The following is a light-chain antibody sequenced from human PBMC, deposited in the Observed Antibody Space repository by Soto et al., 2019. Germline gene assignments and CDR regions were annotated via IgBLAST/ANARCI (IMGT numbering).Light chain of an antibody. J-gene: IGLJ1*01. CDR1: SSDVGGYNY. Sequence: SVLTKPASVSGSPGQSITISCTGTSSDVGGYNYVSWYQQHPGKAPKLIIYEVSNRPSGVSNRFSGSKSGNTASLTISGLQAEDEADYYCNSYTSKSTGVFGTGTKLTVL. V-gene: IGLV2-14*01. CDR3: NSYTSKSTGV. CDR2: EVS.